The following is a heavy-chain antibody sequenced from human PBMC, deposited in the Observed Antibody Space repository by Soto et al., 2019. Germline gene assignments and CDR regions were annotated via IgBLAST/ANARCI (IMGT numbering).Heavy chain of an antibody. CDR2: INPNSGGT. CDR1: GYTFTGYY. CDR3: ATHTRGITIFGVVIRPVMDV. J-gene: IGHJ6*02. D-gene: IGHD3-3*01. V-gene: IGHV1-2*02. Sequence: ASVKVSCKASGYTFTGYYIHCVRQAPGQGLEWMGWINPNSGGTNYAQKFQGRVTMTRDTSISTAYMELSRLRSDDTAVYYCATHTRGITIFGVVIRPVMDVWGQGTTVTVS.